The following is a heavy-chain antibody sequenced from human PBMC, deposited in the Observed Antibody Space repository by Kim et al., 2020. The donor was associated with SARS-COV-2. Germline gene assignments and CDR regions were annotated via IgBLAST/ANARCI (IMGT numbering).Heavy chain of an antibody. V-gene: IGHV7-4-1*02. J-gene: IGHJ4*02. CDR3: AREGRAATPVLGY. Sequence: YSQGFTGRFVFSLDTSVSTAYLQISSLKAEDTAVYYCAREGRAATPVLGYWGQGTLVTVSS. D-gene: IGHD2-15*01.